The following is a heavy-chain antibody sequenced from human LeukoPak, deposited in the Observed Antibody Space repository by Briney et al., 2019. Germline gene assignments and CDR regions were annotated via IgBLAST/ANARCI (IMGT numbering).Heavy chain of an antibody. CDR3: ARVIYSGWQGEPSD. J-gene: IGHJ4*02. CDR2: INSDGSTT. D-gene: IGHD6-19*01. CDR1: GFTFSGYW. V-gene: IGHV3-74*01. Sequence: GGSLRLSCAASGFTFSGYWMHWVRQAPGKGLVWVSRINSDGSTTSYADSVMGRFTIPRDNAKNTLYLQMNSLRAEDTAVYYCARVIYSGWQGEPSDWGQGTLVTVSS.